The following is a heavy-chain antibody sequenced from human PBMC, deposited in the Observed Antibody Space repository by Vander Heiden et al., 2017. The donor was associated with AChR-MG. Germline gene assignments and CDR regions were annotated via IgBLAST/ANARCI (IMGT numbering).Heavy chain of an antibody. CDR2: IIPIFGTA. D-gene: IGHD2-2*01. J-gene: IGHJ6*02. CDR1: GGTFSSYA. Sequence: QVQLVQSGAEVKKPGSSVKVSCKASGGTFSSYAISWVRQAPGQGLEWMGGIIPIFGTANYAQKFQGRVTITADESTSTAYMELSSLRSEDTAVYYCAAIVVVPAAESQVYYYYGMDVWGQGTTVTVSS. V-gene: IGHV1-69*01. CDR3: AAIVVVPAAESQVYYYYGMDV.